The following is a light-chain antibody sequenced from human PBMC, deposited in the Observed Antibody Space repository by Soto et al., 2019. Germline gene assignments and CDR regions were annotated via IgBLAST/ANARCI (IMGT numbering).Light chain of an antibody. CDR3: QQSYTSPTT. CDR2: GAS. Sequence: DIQMTQSPSFLSASVGDRVTITCRASQSIGKHLNWYQQKPGKAPKFLIYGASTLQSGVPSRFTGSGSGTDFTLTVSSLQAEDFATYYCQQSYTSPTTSGQGTRLEIK. V-gene: IGKV1-39*01. J-gene: IGKJ5*01. CDR1: QSIGKH.